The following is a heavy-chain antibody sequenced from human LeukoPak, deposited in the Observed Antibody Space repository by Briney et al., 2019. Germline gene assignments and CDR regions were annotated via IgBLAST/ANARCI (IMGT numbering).Heavy chain of an antibody. D-gene: IGHD5-18*01. CDR1: GFTFSSYE. V-gene: IGHV3-48*03. J-gene: IGHJ5*02. CDR2: ISSSGSTI. Sequence: GGSLRLSCAASGFTFSSYEMNWVRQAPGKGLEWVSYISSSGSTIYYADSVKGRFTISRDNSKNTLYLQINSLRAEDTAIYYCAREYSYGSDDWFDPWGQGTLVTVSS. CDR3: AREYSYGSDDWFDP.